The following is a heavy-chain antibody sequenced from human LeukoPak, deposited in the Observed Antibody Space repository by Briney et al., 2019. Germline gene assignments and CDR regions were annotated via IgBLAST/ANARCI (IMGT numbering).Heavy chain of an antibody. V-gene: IGHV4-39*07. CDR3: ARVWSSRKAFDI. D-gene: IGHD3-16*01. J-gene: IGHJ3*02. CDR2: IYYSGST. Sequence: SETLSLTCTVSGGSISSSSYYWGWIRQPPGKGLEWIGSIYYSGSTYYNPSLKSRVTISVDTSKNQFSLKLTSVTAADTAVYYCARVWSSRKAFDIWGQGTMVTVSS. CDR1: GGSISSSSYY.